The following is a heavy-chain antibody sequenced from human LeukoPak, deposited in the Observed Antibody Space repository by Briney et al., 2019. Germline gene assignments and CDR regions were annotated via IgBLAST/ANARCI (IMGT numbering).Heavy chain of an antibody. CDR1: GVTLSSYE. CDR2: ISSSGSTM. D-gene: IGHD6-13*01. Sequence: GGSLRLSCAASGVTLSSYEMNWVRQAPGKGLEWISYISSSGSTMYYADSVKGRFTISRDNAKNSLYLQMNSLRAEDTAIYYCASSSWYALDYWGQGTLVTVSS. CDR3: ASSSWYALDY. V-gene: IGHV3-48*03. J-gene: IGHJ4*02.